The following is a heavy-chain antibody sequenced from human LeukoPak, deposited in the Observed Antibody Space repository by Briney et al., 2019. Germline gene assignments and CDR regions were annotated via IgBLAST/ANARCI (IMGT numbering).Heavy chain of an antibody. CDR3: ARDQWDYYDSSGFAY. CDR1: GGTFSSYA. D-gene: IGHD3-22*01. Sequence: SVKVSCKASGGTFSSYAINWVRQAPGQGLEWMGGIIPIFGTANYAQKFQGRVTITADESTSTAYMELSSLRSEDTAVYYCARDQWDYYDSSGFAYWGQGTLVTVSS. J-gene: IGHJ4*02. V-gene: IGHV1-69*13. CDR2: IIPIFGTA.